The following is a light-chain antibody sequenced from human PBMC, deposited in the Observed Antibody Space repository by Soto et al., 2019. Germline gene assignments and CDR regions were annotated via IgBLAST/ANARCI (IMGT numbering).Light chain of an antibody. CDR3: QQYGSPPPYT. V-gene: IGKV3-20*01. CDR2: GSS. CDR1: QSVSGNY. Sequence: EIVLTQSPGTLSLSPGERATLSCRASQSVSGNYLAWYRQKAGQSPRLLIYGSSDRATGIPDRFSGSGSGTDFSITISRVEPEDFAVYYCQQYGSPPPYTFGQGTKLESK. J-gene: IGKJ2*01.